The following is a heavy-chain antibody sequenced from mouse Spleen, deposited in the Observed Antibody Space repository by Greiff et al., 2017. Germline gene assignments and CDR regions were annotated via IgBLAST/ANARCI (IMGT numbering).Heavy chain of an antibody. D-gene: IGHD1-1*02. CDR1: GYTFSSYW. CDR3: ARGGKGWYFDV. Sequence: QVQLQQSGAELMKPGASVKISCKATGYTFSSYWIEWVKQRPGHGLEWIGEILPGSGSTNYNEKFKGKATFTADTSSNTAYMQLSSLTSEDSAVYYCARGGKGWYFDVWGAGTTVTVSS. V-gene: IGHV1-9*01. CDR2: ILPGSGST. J-gene: IGHJ1*01.